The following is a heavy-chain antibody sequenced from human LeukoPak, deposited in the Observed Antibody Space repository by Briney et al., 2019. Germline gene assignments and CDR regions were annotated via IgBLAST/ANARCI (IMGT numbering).Heavy chain of an antibody. CDR2: IYPGDSDT. Sequence: GESLKISCKGSGYSFTSYWIGWVRQMPGKGLEWMGIIYPGDSDTRYSPSFQGQVTISADKSISTAYLQWRSLKASDTAMYYCARGTEYYYDSSGYFFDSWGQGTLVTVSS. V-gene: IGHV5-51*01. CDR1: GYSFTSYW. D-gene: IGHD3-22*01. J-gene: IGHJ4*02. CDR3: ARGTEYYYDSSGYFFDS.